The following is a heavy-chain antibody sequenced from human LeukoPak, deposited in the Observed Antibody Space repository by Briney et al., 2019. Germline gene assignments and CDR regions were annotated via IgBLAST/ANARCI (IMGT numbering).Heavy chain of an antibody. V-gene: IGHV5-51*01. CDR3: ARMSYGQRLRGDGFDF. Sequence: GESLKISCKASGYDFDIYWIGWVRQMPGKGLEWMGIIYSGDSATRYSPSFQGQVTVSADRSITTAYLQWNSLKASDTAKYYCARMSYGQRLRGDGFDFWGQGTMVTVSS. D-gene: IGHD3-10*01. J-gene: IGHJ3*01. CDR2: IYSGDSAT. CDR1: GYDFDIYW.